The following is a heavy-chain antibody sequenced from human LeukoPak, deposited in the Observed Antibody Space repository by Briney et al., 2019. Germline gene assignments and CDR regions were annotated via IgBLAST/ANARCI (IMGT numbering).Heavy chain of an antibody. CDR1: GGSVSSSTYY. CDR2: IYHSGST. CDR3: GRHLGIQLWFLDY. Sequence: SETLSLTCTVSGGSVSSSTYYWGWIRQPPGKGLEWIGSIYHSGSTYYNPSLKSRVTISVDTSKNQFSLKLSSVTAADTAVYYCGRHLGIQLWFLDYWGQGTLVTVSS. D-gene: IGHD5-18*01. V-gene: IGHV4-39*01. J-gene: IGHJ4*02.